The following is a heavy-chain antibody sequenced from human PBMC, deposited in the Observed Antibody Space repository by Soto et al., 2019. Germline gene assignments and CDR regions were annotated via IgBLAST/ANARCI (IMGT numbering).Heavy chain of an antibody. CDR2: INTNTGNP. Sequence: ASVKVSCKASGYTFTSYAMNWVRQAPGQGLEWMGWINTNTGNPTYAQGFTGRFVFSLDTSVSTAYLQICSLKAEDTAVYYCARDVIFSDGDYHFDYWGQGALVTVSS. CDR3: ARDVIFSDGDYHFDY. CDR1: GYTFTSYA. V-gene: IGHV7-4-1*01. J-gene: IGHJ4*02. D-gene: IGHD4-17*01.